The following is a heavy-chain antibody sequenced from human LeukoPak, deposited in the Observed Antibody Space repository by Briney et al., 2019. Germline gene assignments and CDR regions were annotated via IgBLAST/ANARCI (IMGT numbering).Heavy chain of an antibody. D-gene: IGHD4-23*01. CDR2: LSYDGSNK. CDR3: VRGNDYGGPHY. V-gene: IGHV3-30-3*01. J-gene: IGHJ4*02. CDR1: GFTLSSYA. Sequence: PGGSLRLSCAAAGFTLSSYAMHWVRQAPGKGLEWVAVLSYDGSNKYYEDSVKGRFTISRDNGKNTLFLQMNSLRAEDAAVYYCVRGNDYGGPHYWGQGTLVTVSS.